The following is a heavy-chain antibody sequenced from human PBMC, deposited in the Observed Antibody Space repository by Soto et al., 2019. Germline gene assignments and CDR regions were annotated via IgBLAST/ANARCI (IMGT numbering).Heavy chain of an antibody. V-gene: IGHV4-34*01. Sequence: QVQLQQWGAGLLKPSETLSLTCAVYRGPFSGYYWSWIRQPPGMGLEWIGEINHSGSTNYNPSLKSRVTISVDTSKNQFSLKLSSVTAADTAMYYCARGDLKTDYWGQGTLVTVSS. CDR1: RGPFSGYY. J-gene: IGHJ4*02. CDR2: INHSGST. CDR3: ARGDLKTDY.